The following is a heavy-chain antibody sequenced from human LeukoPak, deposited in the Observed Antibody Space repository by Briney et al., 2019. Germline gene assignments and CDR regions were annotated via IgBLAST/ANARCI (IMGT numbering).Heavy chain of an antibody. CDR1: GYTFTSYG. V-gene: IGHV1-18*01. D-gene: IGHD3-10*01. J-gene: IGHJ4*02. Sequence: ASVKVSCKASGYTFTSYGISWVRQAPGQGLEWMGWISAYNGNTNYAQKFQGRVTITADESTSTAYMELSSLRSEDTAAYYCARSWGSGINYSPEALDYWGQGTLVTVSS. CDR3: ARSWGSGINYSPEALDY. CDR2: ISAYNGNT.